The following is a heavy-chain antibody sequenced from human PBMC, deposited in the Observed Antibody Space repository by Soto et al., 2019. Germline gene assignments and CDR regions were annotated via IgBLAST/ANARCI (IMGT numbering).Heavy chain of an antibody. D-gene: IGHD2-2*01. CDR2: ISYDGNNK. CDR1: GFTFSSYA. V-gene: IGHV3-30-3*01. CDR3: ARGPSSLTRFDY. J-gene: IGHJ4*02. Sequence: HPGGSLRLSCAASGFTFSSYAMHWVRQAPGKGLEWVAVISYDGNNKYYADSVKGRFPISRDNSKNTLYLQMNSLRAEDTAVYYCARGPSSLTRFDYWGQGTLVTVSS.